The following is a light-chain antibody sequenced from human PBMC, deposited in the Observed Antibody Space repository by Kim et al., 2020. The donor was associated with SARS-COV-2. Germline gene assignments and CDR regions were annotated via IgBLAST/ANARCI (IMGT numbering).Light chain of an antibody. CDR2: SAS. J-gene: IGKJ2*03. CDR1: QSISSW. CDR3: QQYNSYPYS. V-gene: IGKV1-5*03. Sequence: SASGVDRVTIPCRASQSISSWLSWYQQKPGKAPKRLIYSASSLERGVPSRFSGSGSGTECTLTISILQPDDFATYYCQQYNSYPYSFGQWTKLEI.